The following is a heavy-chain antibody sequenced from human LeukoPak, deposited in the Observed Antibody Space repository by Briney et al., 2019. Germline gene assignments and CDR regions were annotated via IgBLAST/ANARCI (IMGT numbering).Heavy chain of an antibody. CDR2: ISSNGGST. V-gene: IGHV3-64*01. Sequence: GGSLRLSCAASGFTFSSYAMHWVRQAPGKGLEYVSAISSNGGSTYYANSVKGRFTISRDNSKNTLYLQMGSLRAEGMAVYYCAGDSRGRDNSSGPWYYYYYMDVWGKGTTVTVSS. D-gene: IGHD3-22*01. CDR1: GFTFSSYA. J-gene: IGHJ6*03. CDR3: AGDSRGRDNSSGPWYYYYYMDV.